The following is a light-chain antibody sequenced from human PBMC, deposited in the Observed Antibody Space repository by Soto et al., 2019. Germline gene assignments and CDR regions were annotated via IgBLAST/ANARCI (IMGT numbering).Light chain of an antibody. CDR2: GAS. Sequence: ETVLTQSPGTLSLSPGERAILSCRASQSVSSTYLAWYQQKPGQAPRLLIYGASSRATGIPDRFSGSGSGTDFTLTISRLEPEDFAVYYCQQYGSSPPITFGQGTRLENK. V-gene: IGKV3-20*01. J-gene: IGKJ5*01. CDR3: QQYGSSPPIT. CDR1: QSVSSTY.